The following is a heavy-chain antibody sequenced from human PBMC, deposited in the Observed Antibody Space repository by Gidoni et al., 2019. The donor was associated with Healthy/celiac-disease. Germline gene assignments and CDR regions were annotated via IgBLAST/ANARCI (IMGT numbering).Heavy chain of an antibody. CDR1: GFTFSSHS. CDR2: ISSSSSYI. D-gene: IGHD3-9*01. V-gene: IGHV3-21*01. Sequence: EVQLVESGGGLVKHGGSLRLSCASSGFTFSSHSMNWVRQAPGKWLEWFSSISSSSSYIYYADSVKGRFTISRDNAKNSLYLQMNILRAEDTAVYYCARDQYCDWLVPTLDYFDYWGQGTLVTVSS. J-gene: IGHJ4*02. CDR3: ARDQYCDWLVPTLDYFDY.